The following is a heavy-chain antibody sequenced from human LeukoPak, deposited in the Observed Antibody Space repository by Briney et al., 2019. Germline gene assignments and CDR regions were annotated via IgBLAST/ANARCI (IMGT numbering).Heavy chain of an antibody. V-gene: IGHV3-23*01. D-gene: IGHD1-26*01. CDR1: GFTFSTYG. Sequence: GGSLRLSCAASGFTFSTYGMSWVRQAPGKGLEWVSAISGTGGSTYYADSVKGRFTISRDNSKNTLHLQMNSLRAEDTAVYYCAKGMGAFDYWGQGTLVTVSS. J-gene: IGHJ4*02. CDR2: ISGTGGST. CDR3: AKGMGAFDY.